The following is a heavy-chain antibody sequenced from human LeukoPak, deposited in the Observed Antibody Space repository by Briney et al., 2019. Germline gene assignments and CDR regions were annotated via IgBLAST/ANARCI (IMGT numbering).Heavy chain of an antibody. CDR3: AREYYDFWSGPTNWFDP. CDR1: GLTFSSYS. V-gene: IGHV3-48*04. D-gene: IGHD3-3*01. J-gene: IGHJ5*02. Sequence: PGGSLRLSCAASGLTFSSYSMNWVRQAPGKGLEWVSYISSSSSTIYYADSVKGRFTISRDNAKKSLYLQMNSLRAEDTAVYYCAREYYDFWSGPTNWFDPWGQGTLVTVSS. CDR2: ISSSSSTI.